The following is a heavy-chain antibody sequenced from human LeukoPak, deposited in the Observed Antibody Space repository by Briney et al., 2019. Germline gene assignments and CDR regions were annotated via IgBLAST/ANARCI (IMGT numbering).Heavy chain of an antibody. D-gene: IGHD2-2*01. CDR2: MNPNSGNT. V-gene: IGHV1-8*03. CDR3: ARAPLVVPAAPQHAFDI. Sequence: ASVKVSCKASGYTFTSYDINWVRQAPGQGLEWMGWMNPNSGNTGYAQKFQGRVTITRNTSISTAYMELSSLRSEDTAVYYCARAPLVVPAAPQHAFDIWGQGTMVTVSS. CDR1: GYTFTSYD. J-gene: IGHJ3*02.